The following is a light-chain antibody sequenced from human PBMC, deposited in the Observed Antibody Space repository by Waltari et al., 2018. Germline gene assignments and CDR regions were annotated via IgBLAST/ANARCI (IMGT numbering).Light chain of an antibody. CDR2: DAS. Sequence: EIVLTPSPASLSLSPGARATLSCRASQSVGRTLAWYQQRPGQAPRLLIYDASSRATGIPDRVSGSGSGTDFSLTISRREPEDFAVYYCQKYGTRPATFGQGTKVEVK. J-gene: IGKJ1*01. CDR3: QKYGTRPAT. V-gene: IGKV3-20*01. CDR1: QSVGRT.